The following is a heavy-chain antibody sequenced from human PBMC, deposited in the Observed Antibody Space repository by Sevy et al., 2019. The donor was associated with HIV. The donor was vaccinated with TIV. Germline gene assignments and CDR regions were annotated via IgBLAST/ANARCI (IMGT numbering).Heavy chain of an antibody. CDR3: TTAGWALPFGGYYYDSSGYYSYYFDY. V-gene: IGHV3-15*01. CDR1: GFTFSNAW. J-gene: IGHJ4*02. D-gene: IGHD3-22*01. CDR2: IKSKTDGGTT. Sequence: GGSLRLSCAASGFTFSNAWMSWVRQAPGKGLEWVGRIKSKTDGGTTDYAAPVKRRFTITRDDSKNTLYLQMNSLKTEDTAVYYCTTAGWALPFGGYYYDSSGYYSYYFDYWGQGTLVTVSS.